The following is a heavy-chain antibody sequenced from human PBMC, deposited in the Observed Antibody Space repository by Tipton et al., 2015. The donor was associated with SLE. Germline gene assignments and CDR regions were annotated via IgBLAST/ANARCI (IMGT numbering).Heavy chain of an antibody. D-gene: IGHD2/OR15-2a*01. CDR2: VYYSGST. CDR3: ARHPNTRHFDY. CDR1: HGSFSGYY. J-gene: IGHJ4*02. V-gene: IGHV4-34*01. Sequence: TLSLTCAVYHGSFSGYYWSWIRQPPGKGLEWIGSVYYSGSTYYNPSLKSRVTISVDTSRNQFSLKLRSVTAADTAVYYCARHPNTRHFDYWGQGTLVTVSS.